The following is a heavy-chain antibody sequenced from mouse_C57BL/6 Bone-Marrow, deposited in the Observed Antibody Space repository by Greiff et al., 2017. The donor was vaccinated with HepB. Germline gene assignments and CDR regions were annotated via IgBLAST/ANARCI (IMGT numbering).Heavy chain of an antibody. D-gene: IGHD2-3*01. CDR3: AREWLLLFDY. Sequence: VQLQQPGAELVMPGASVKLSCKASGYTFTSYWMHWVKQRPGQGLEWIGEFDPSVSYTNYNQKFKGKSTLTVDKSSSTAYMQLSSLTSEDSAVYYCAREWLLLFDYWGQGTTLTVSS. CDR1: GYTFTSYW. J-gene: IGHJ2*01. CDR2: FDPSVSYT. V-gene: IGHV1-69*01.